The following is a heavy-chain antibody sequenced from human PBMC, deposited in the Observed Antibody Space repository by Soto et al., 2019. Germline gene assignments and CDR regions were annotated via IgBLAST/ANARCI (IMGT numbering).Heavy chain of an antibody. Sequence: EVQLIESGGGLVKPGGSLRLSCAASGFIFRNAWMHWVRQAPGKGLQWVGRVKSEPDGGAIDYAPPLKGRFTISRDDSMNTVFLHISDLKNEDTGVYYCNTDWAENQNRHVDYWGKGTLVVVSS. D-gene: IGHD3-16*01. V-gene: IGHV3-15*07. J-gene: IGHJ4*02. CDR1: GFIFRNAW. CDR3: NTDWAENQNRHVDY. CDR2: VKSEPDGGAI.